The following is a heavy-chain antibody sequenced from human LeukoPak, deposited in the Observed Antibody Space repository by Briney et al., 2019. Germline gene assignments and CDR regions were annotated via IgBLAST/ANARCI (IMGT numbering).Heavy chain of an antibody. CDR3: AKYAYNWNAPDGFDM. CDR1: RFSFGDYD. CDR2: ISYDGSRK. D-gene: IGHD1-1*01. Sequence: GGSLRLSCRASRFSFGDYDMHWVRQAPGKGLEWVAVISYDGSRKHYADSVRGRFSVSRDNSESTLFLQMNSLTTDDTSVYFCAKYAYNWNAPDGFDMWGQGTMVIVSS. V-gene: IGHV3-30*18. J-gene: IGHJ3*02.